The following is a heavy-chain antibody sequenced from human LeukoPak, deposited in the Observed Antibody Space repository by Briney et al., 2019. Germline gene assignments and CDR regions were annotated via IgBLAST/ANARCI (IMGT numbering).Heavy chain of an antibody. D-gene: IGHD5-12*01. V-gene: IGHV1-69*05. Sequence: GGSLRLSCAASGGTFSSYAISWVRQAPGQGLEWMGGIIPIFGTANYAQKFQGRVTITTDESTSTAYMELSSLRSEDTAVYYCARARSSGYELRDFDYWAREPWSPSPQ. CDR1: GGTFSSYA. J-gene: IGHJ4*02. CDR3: ARARSSGYELRDFDY. CDR2: IIPIFGTA.